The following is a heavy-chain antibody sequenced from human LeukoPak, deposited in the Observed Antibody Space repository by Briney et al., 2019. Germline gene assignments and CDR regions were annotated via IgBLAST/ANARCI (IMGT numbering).Heavy chain of an antibody. V-gene: IGHV3-48*01. CDR3: ARVASPFGVVISNWFDP. J-gene: IGHJ5*02. CDR2: ISGGGTTK. D-gene: IGHD3-3*01. Sequence: GSLRLSCVASGFTFGDYSMHWVRQAPGKGLEWVSYISGGGTTKYYASSVKGRFTISRDNAKFVMYLQMNSLRAEDTAVYYCARVASPFGVVISNWFDPWGQGTLVTVTS. CDR1: GFTFGDYS.